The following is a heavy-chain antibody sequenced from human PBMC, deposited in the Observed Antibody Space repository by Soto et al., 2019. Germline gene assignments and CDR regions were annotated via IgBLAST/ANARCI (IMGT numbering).Heavy chain of an antibody. CDR2: IIPSLGIA. V-gene: IGHV1-69*02. CDR1: GGTFSSYT. CDR3: AMEYCSSTSCYRDY. J-gene: IGHJ4*02. D-gene: IGHD2-2*02. Sequence: QVQLVQSGAEVKKPGSSVKVSCKASGGTFSSYTISWVRQAPGQGLEWMGRIIPSLGIANYAKKFQGRVTITADKPTSTAYIELSRLRSEDTAVYFCAMEYCSSTSCYRDYWGQGTLVTVSS.